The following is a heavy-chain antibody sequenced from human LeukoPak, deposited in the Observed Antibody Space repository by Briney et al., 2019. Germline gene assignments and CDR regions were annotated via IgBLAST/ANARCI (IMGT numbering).Heavy chain of an antibody. CDR2: INPNSGGT. Sequence: ASVKVSCKASGYTFTGYYMHWVRQAPGQGLEWMGWINPNSGGTNYAQKFQGRVTMTRDTSISTAYMELSRLRSDDTAGYYWARTXYXSSXXYNPSDXFXIWGQGTXVTVS. D-gene: IGHD3-22*01. CDR3: ARTXYXSSXXYNPSDXFXI. V-gene: IGHV1-2*02. CDR1: GYTFTGYY. J-gene: IGHJ3*02.